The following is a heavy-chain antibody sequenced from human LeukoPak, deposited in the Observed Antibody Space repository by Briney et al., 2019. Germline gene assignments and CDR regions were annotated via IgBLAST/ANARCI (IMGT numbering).Heavy chain of an antibody. D-gene: IGHD2-2*02. Sequence: ASVKVSCKASGYTFTGYYMHWVRQAPGQGLEWMGRINPNSGGTNYAQAFPGRVPLTRDTSIGTAYMELSRLRSDDTAVYDCARDGHCSSTSCYREFDYWGQGTLVTVSS. V-gene: IGHV1-2*06. CDR2: INPNSGGT. J-gene: IGHJ4*02. CDR3: ARDGHCSSTSCYREFDY. CDR1: GYTFTGYY.